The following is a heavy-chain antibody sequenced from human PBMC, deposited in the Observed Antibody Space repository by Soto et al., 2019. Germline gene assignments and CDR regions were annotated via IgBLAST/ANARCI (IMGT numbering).Heavy chain of an antibody. Sequence: PSESLSLSCAVYVGSLRGYYWSWIRQPPGKGLEWIGEINHSGITNYNPSLKSRVTISVDTSKNQFSLKLSSVTAADTAVYYCARWVRGQPGRLDVWGQGTTVTVPS. V-gene: IGHV4-34*01. CDR1: VGSLRGYY. D-gene: IGHD5-12*01. CDR3: ARWVRGQPGRLDV. J-gene: IGHJ6*02. CDR2: INHSGIT.